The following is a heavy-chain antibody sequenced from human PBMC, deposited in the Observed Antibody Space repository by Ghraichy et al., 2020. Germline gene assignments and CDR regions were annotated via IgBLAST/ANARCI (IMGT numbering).Heavy chain of an antibody. D-gene: IGHD1-1*01. CDR1: GDSLISATDY. Sequence: SETLSLTCTVPGDSLISATDYWTWIRQPPGKGLECIGYIHHSGSTNYNPSLKSRVTISIDTSKNQFSLKLRSVTAADTAVHFCARERAGRHYYYYMDVWGKGTTVTVSS. V-gene: IGHV4-61*01. CDR3: ARERAGRHYYYYMDV. J-gene: IGHJ6*03. CDR2: IHHSGST.